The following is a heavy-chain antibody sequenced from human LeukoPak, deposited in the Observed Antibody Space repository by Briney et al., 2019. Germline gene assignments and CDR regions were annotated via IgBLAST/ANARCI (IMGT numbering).Heavy chain of an antibody. CDR1: GGSISSGGYS. CDR2: IYHSGST. V-gene: IGHV4-30-2*01. Sequence: PSETLSLTCAVSGGSISSGGYSWSWIRQPPGKGLEWIGYIYHSGSTYYNPSLKSRVTISVDRSKNQFSLKLSSVTAADTAVYYCARDRRDGYNYWFDPWGQGTLVTVPS. CDR3: ARDRRDGYNYWFDP. D-gene: IGHD5-24*01. J-gene: IGHJ5*02.